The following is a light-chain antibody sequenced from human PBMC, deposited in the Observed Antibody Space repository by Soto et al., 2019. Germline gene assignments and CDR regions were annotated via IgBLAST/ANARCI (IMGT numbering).Light chain of an antibody. Sequence: DIQMTQSPSSLSASVGDRVTITCRASETISAFVNWYEQKPGKAPKLLIHDASTLQSGVPSRFSGSGSGTDFTLTISSLQPEDFATYYCQQSYGIPVTFGGGTKVEMK. CDR2: DAS. J-gene: IGKJ4*01. V-gene: IGKV1-39*01. CDR1: ETISAF. CDR3: QQSYGIPVT.